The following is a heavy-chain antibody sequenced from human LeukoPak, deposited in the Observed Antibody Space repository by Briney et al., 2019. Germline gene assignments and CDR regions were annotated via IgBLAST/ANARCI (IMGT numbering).Heavy chain of an antibody. D-gene: IGHD2-15*01. CDR3: ARAGCSGGSCYSGGMDV. V-gene: IGHV3-33*01. Sequence: GGSPRLSCAASGFTFSSYGMHWVRQAPGKGLEWVAVIWYDGSNKYYADSVKGRFTISRDNSKNTLYLQMNSLRAEDTAVYYCARAGCSGGSCYSGGMDVWGQGTTVTVSS. CDR2: IWYDGSNK. CDR1: GFTFSSYG. J-gene: IGHJ6*02.